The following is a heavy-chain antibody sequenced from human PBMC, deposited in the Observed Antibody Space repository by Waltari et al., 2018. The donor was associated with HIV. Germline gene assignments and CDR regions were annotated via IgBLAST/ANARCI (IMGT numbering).Heavy chain of an antibody. J-gene: IGHJ5*02. CDR1: GYNFFNYD. CDR2: MNPKSQRS. D-gene: IGHD3-3*01. Sequence: QVRLVQSGPEVKKPGASVNISCKASGYNFFNYDINWIRQTPGRGLEWMGWMNPKSQRSDSVGDFLGRTKMTTDTSKTTAYLELGNLKSDDTAIYYCARAAATSGYYRWWFGTWGQGVQVTVSS. V-gene: IGHV1-8*01. CDR3: ARAAATSGYYRWWFGT.